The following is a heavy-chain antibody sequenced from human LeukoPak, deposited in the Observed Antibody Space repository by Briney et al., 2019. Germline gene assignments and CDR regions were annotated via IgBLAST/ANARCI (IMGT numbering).Heavy chain of an antibody. Sequence: ETLSLTCAVYGGSFSGCYWSWVRQAPGKGLEWVANIKQDGSEKYYVDSVKGRFTISRDNAKNSLYLQMNSLRAEDTAVYYCARDWEPPTDAFDIWGQGTMVTVPS. CDR3: ARDWEPPTDAFDI. V-gene: IGHV3-7*01. J-gene: IGHJ3*02. D-gene: IGHD1-26*01. CDR2: IKQDGSEK. CDR1: GGSFSGCY.